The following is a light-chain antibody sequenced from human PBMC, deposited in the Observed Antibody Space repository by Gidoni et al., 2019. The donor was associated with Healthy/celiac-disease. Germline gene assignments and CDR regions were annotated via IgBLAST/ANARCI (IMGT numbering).Light chain of an antibody. J-gene: IGKJ2*01. Sequence: DIVMTQSPDSLAVSLGERATINCKSSQSVLYSSNNKNYLAWYQQKPGQPPKLLIYWASTRESGVPDRCSGSGSGTDFTLTISSLQAEDVAVYYCQQYYSTPNTFXXXTKLEIK. V-gene: IGKV4-1*01. CDR3: QQYYSTPNT. CDR2: WAS. CDR1: QSVLYSSNNKNY.